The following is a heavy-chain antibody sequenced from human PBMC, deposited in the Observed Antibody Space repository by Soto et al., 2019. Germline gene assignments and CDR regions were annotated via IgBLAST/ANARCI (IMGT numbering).Heavy chain of an antibody. J-gene: IGHJ4*02. V-gene: IGHV1-69*01. CDR3: ARADSGYDYGDPNVHAFYFDY. D-gene: IGHD5-12*01. CDR1: GGTFSSYA. CDR2: LIPIFGTA. Sequence: QVQLVQSGAEVKKPGSSVKVSCKASGGTFSSYAISWVRQAPGQGLEWMGGLIPIFGTANYAQKFQGRVTITADESTSTADLELSSLRSADTAVYYCARADSGYDYGDPNVHAFYFDYWGQGTLVTFSS.